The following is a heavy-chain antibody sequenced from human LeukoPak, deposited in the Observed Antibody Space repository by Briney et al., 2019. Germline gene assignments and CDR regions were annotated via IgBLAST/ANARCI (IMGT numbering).Heavy chain of an antibody. CDR3: ARRSPEYYYYAMDV. V-gene: IGHV3-53*01. D-gene: IGHD1-14*01. CDR2: IYSGGST. CDR1: GFTVSSNY. Sequence: PGGSLRPSCAASGFTVSSNYMSWVRQAPGKGLEWVSVIYSGGSTYYADSVKGRFTISRDNSKNTLYLQMNSLRAEDTAVYYCARRSPEYYYYAMDVWGQGTTVTVSS. J-gene: IGHJ6*02.